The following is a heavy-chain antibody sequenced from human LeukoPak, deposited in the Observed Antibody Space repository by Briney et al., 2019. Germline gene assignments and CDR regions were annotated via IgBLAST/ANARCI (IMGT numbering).Heavy chain of an antibody. V-gene: IGHV3-48*01. D-gene: IGHD3-9*01. J-gene: IGHJ4*02. CDR2: ISSSSRTI. CDR1: GFTFSSYN. Sequence: GGSLRLSCAASGFTFSSYNMNWVRQAPGKGLEWVSYISSSSRTIYYADSVKGRFTISRDNAKNSLYLQMNSLRAEDTAVYYCARHSAYYDILTGPFDYWGQGTLVTVSS. CDR3: ARHSAYYDILTGPFDY.